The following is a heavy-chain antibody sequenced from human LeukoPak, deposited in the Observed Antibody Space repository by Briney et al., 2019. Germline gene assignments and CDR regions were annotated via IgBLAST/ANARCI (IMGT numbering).Heavy chain of an antibody. V-gene: IGHV1-46*03. D-gene: IGHD3-22*01. CDR3: ARATMIVVAPDY. CDR2: INPSGGST. Sequence: ASVKVSCKASGYTFTSYYMHWVRQAPGQGLELMGIINPSGGSTSYAQKFQGRVTMTRDTSTSTVYMELSSLRSEDTAVYYCARATMIVVAPDYWGQGTLVTVSS. CDR1: GYTFTSYY. J-gene: IGHJ4*02.